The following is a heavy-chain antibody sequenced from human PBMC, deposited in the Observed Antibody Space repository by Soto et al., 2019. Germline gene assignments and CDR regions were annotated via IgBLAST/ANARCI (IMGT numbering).Heavy chain of an antibody. CDR2: IMPVFATP. D-gene: IGHD3-3*02. CDR1: GGTFSTSA. Sequence: QVQLMQSGAEVKKPGSSVKVSCTASGGTFSTSAISWVRQAPGAGLEWVGGIMPVFATPDYAQKFQGRVTISADESTTTAYLELTSLTTDDTDVYYCARDKDRQQLGGNYYYILDVWGQGTAITVSS. J-gene: IGHJ6*02. V-gene: IGHV1-69*12. CDR3: ARDKDRQQLGGNYYYILDV.